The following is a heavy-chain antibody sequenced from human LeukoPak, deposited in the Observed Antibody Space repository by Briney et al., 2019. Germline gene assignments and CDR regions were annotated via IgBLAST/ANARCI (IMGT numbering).Heavy chain of an antibody. V-gene: IGHV3-23*01. J-gene: IGHJ4*02. D-gene: IGHD1-1*01. Sequence: GGXXXXXCEAPGFSFSNYGMSWVRQAPGKGLEGVSGVSASGGSTYSEDSVKGRFIISRDNYKNTVFLQMNSLRAEDTAVYYCARQHTAWYVDYWGQGILVTVSS. CDR2: VSASGGST. CDR3: ARQHTAWYVDY. CDR1: GFSFSNYG.